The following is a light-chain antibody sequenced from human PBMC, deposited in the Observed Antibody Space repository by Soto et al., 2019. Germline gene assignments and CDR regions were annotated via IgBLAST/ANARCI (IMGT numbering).Light chain of an antibody. Sequence: TVMTQSPATLSVSPGERITLSCRASQSVSSYLAWYQQKPGQAPRLLIYGASTRATDIPARFSGSGSGTEFTLTISSLQSEDFAIYYCHQYSGGRWTFGQGTRVEIK. V-gene: IGKV3-15*01. CDR3: HQYSGGRWT. CDR1: QSVSSY. J-gene: IGKJ1*01. CDR2: GAS.